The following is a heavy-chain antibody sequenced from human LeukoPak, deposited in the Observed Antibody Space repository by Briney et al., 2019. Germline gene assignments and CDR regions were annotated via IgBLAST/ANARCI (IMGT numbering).Heavy chain of an antibody. CDR2: IYPGDSDT. J-gene: IGHJ4*02. D-gene: IGHD3-22*01. Sequence: GESLKISCKGSGYSFTSYWIGWVRQMPGKGLEWMGIIYPGDSDTRYSPSFQGQVTISADKSISTAYLQWSSLKASDTAMYYCARHPNYYATEYYFDYWGQGTLVTVSS. CDR3: ARHPNYYATEYYFDY. CDR1: GYSFTSYW. V-gene: IGHV5-51*01.